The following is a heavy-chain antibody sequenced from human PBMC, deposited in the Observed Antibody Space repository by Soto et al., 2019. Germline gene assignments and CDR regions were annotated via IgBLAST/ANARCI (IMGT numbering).Heavy chain of an antibody. Sequence: GGSLRLSCAASGFTFSGHAMHWVRRAPGKGLEWVAVISHDGSDKLYAESVKGRFTISRDNSKNTLYLQMSSLRSEDTAIYYCARCKTSTTSCHIFNWFDPWGQGTLVTVSS. D-gene: IGHD2-2*01. V-gene: IGHV3-30-3*01. CDR2: ISHDGSDK. CDR3: ARCKTSTTSCHIFNWFDP. CDR1: GFTFSGHA. J-gene: IGHJ5*02.